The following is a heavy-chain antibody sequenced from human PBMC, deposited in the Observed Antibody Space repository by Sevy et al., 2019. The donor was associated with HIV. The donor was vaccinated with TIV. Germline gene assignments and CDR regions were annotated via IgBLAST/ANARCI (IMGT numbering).Heavy chain of an antibody. Sequence: KQSQTRSLTCAISGDSVSSDRAAWNWIRQSPSRGLEWLGRTYYRSNWYNGYAPSVKSRITIHPDTSKNQFSLQLKSVTPKVKALYYCTRGACWNLDPGGQGTRVTFSS. V-gene: IGHV6-1*01. CDR2: TYYRSNWYN. J-gene: IGHJ5*02. CDR3: TRGACWNLDP. D-gene: IGHD1-1*01. CDR1: GDSVSSDRAA.